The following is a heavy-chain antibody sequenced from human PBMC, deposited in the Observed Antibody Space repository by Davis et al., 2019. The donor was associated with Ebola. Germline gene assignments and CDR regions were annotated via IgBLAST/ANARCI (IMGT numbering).Heavy chain of an antibody. J-gene: IGHJ4*02. V-gene: IGHV4-59*11. CDR2: IYHSGRT. D-gene: IGHD3-16*01. CDR1: EGSIRTHY. Sequence: PSETLSLTCTFSEGSIRTHYWNWIRQPPGKGLEWVGIIYHSGRTHYNPSLKSRVSISADTSKNQFSLDLRSVTAADTAVYYCVRFGRGAYWGQGTLVTVSS. CDR3: VRFGRGAY.